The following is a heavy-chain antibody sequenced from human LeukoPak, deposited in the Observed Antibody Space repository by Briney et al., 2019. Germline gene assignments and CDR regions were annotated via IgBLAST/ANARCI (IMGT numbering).Heavy chain of an antibody. CDR2: IDHSGST. V-gene: IGHV4-34*01. CDR1: GGSFSGYY. D-gene: IGHD1-26*01. Sequence: PSETLSLTCAVYGGSFSGYYWSWIRQPPGKGLEWIGEIDHSGSTNYNPSLKSRVTISVDTSKNQFSLKLSSVTAADTAVYYCARVGLGATSDYWGQGTLVTVSS. J-gene: IGHJ4*02. CDR3: ARVGLGATSDY.